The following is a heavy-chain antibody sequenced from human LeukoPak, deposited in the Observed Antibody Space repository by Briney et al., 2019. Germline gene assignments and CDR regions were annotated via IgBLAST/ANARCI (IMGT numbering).Heavy chain of an antibody. Sequence: GGSLRLSCAASGFSFSSYSMNWVRQAPGKGLEWLSYISSTSSAIYYADSLKGRFTISRDNSQNTLYLQMNSLRAEDTAVYYCTKDPNGDYVGAFDPWGQGTLVTVSS. CDR2: ISSTSSAI. D-gene: IGHD4-17*01. J-gene: IGHJ5*02. CDR3: TKDPNGDYVGAFDP. V-gene: IGHV3-48*01. CDR1: GFSFSSYS.